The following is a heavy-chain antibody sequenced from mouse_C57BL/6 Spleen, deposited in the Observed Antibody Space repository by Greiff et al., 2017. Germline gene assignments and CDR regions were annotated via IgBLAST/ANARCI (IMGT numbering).Heavy chain of an antibody. Sequence: VQLVESGPELVKPGASVKISCKASGYAFSSSWMNWVKQRPGKGLEWIGRISPGGGGTNYNGKFKGKATLTADKSSSTAYMQLSSLTSESSAVYFCAKKFSGYFDVWGTGTTVTVSA. CDR1: GYAFSSSW. J-gene: IGHJ1*03. CDR3: AKKFSGYFDV. V-gene: IGHV1-82*01. CDR2: ISPGGGGT. D-gene: IGHD1-3*01.